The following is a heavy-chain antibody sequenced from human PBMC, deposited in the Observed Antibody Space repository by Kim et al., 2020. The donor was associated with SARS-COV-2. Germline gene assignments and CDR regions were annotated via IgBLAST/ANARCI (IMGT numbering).Heavy chain of an antibody. CDR2: INAGNGNT. J-gene: IGHJ4*02. CDR3: VRGVGGEYYFDY. Sequence: ASVKVSCKASGYTFTSYAMHWVRQAPGQRLEWMGWINAGNGNTKYSQKFQGRVTITRDTSASTAYMELSSLRSEDTAVYYCVRGVGGEYYFDYWGQGTLVTVSS. V-gene: IGHV1-3*01. D-gene: IGHD3-10*01. CDR1: GYTFTSYA.